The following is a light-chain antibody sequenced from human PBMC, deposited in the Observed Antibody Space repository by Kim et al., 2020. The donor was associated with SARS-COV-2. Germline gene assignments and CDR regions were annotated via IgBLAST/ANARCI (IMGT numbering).Light chain of an antibody. Sequence: VPPVHIAPPTFRARRSVMSNLAWYQHNPGQASRVQIYGSPTTAPVILARFSGSATGTEFTLTISSLQSEDFAVYYCQQYNNWRRTFGQGTKVDIK. CDR3: QQYNNWRRT. CDR1: RSVMSN. V-gene: IGKV3-15*01. CDR2: GSP. J-gene: IGKJ1*01.